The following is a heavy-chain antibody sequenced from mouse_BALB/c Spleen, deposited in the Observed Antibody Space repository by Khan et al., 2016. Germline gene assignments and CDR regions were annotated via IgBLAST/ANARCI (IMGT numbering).Heavy chain of an antibody. D-gene: IGHD1-1*01. CDR2: IYPGDGDT. CDR3: ARVGYYSLSSALDS. J-gene: IGHJ4*01. V-gene: IGHV1-87*01. Sequence: QVRLQQSGAELARPGASVKLSCKASGYTFTSYWMQWVKQRPGQGLEWIGAIYPGDGDTRYTQKFKGKATLNADKSTSTAYRQLRSLASEDSAVYYCARVGYYSLSSALDSLGHGTSLPLSS. CDR1: GYTFTSYW.